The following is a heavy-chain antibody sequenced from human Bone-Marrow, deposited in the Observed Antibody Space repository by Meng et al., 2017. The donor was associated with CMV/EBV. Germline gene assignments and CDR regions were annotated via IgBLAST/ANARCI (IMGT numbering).Heavy chain of an antibody. Sequence: SETLSLTCAVYGGSFSGYYWSWIRQPPGKGLEWIGYIYYSGSTNYNPSLKSRVTISVDTSKNQFSLKLSSVTAADTAVYYCARDSRYCSGGSCRPGVGYWGQGTLVTVSS. CDR2: IYYSGST. CDR3: ARDSRYCSGGSCRPGVGY. V-gene: IGHV4-59*01. CDR1: GGSFSGYY. D-gene: IGHD2-15*01. J-gene: IGHJ4*02.